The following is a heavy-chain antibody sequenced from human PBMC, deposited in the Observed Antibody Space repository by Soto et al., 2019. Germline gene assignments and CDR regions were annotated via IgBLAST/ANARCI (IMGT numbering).Heavy chain of an antibody. J-gene: IGHJ4*02. CDR1: GGTFRSYS. CDR3: AREGGRYSGGIDG. D-gene: IGHD1-26*01. Sequence: QVQLVQSGAEVKKPGTSVNVSCKASGGTFRSYSINWVRQAPGHGLEWMGEIIPIFGTANYAQKFQGRVTITADESTSTAYMELSSLRSEDTAVYYCAREGGRYSGGIDGWGQGTLVTVSS. V-gene: IGHV1-69*01. CDR2: IIPIFGTA.